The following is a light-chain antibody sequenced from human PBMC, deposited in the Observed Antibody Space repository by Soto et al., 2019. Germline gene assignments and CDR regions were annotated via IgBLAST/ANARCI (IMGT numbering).Light chain of an antibody. Sequence: IVLTQSPGTPSLSPGERATLSCRASQSVSSSYVAWYQQKPGQAPRLLIYGASSRATGIPDRFSGSGSRTDFTLTITRMETEDFAPDYCQQYVSSSWTFGQGTKVDIK. J-gene: IGKJ1*01. CDR1: QSVSSSY. CDR2: GAS. V-gene: IGKV3-20*01. CDR3: QQYVSSSWT.